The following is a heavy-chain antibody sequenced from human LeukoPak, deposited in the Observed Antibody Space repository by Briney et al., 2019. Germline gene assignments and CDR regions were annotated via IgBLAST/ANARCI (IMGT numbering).Heavy chain of an antibody. Sequence: GGSLRLSCAASGFAFNTYWMHWVRQAPGTGLVWVSRINGDGSSTSYADFVKGRFTISRDNPKNTLYLQMNSLTAEDTAVYYCVRDLGGRSGHWGQGTLVIVSS. CDR1: GFAFNTYW. D-gene: IGHD1-26*01. CDR2: INGDGSST. J-gene: IGHJ4*02. CDR3: VRDLGGRSGH. V-gene: IGHV3-74*01.